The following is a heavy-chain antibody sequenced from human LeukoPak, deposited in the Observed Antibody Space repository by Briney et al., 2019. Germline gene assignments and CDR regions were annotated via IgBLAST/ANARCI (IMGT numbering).Heavy chain of an antibody. CDR2: IYYSGST. CDR3: ARLEYMVRGVIY. D-gene: IGHD3-10*01. J-gene: IGHJ4*02. CDR1: GGSISSSSYY. Sequence: SETLSLTCTVSGGSISSSSYYCGWIRQPPGKGLEWVGSIYYSGSTYYNPSLKSRVTISVDTSKNQLSLKLSSVTAADTAVYYCARLEYMVRGVIYWGQGTLATVSS. V-gene: IGHV4-39*01.